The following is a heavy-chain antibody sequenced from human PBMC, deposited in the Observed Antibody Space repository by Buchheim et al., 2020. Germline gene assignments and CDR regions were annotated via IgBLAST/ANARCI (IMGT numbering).Heavy chain of an antibody. CDR2: IYDSAST. J-gene: IGHJ4*02. CDR1: GDSISSGGHY. V-gene: IGHV4-31*03. D-gene: IGHD3-3*01. Sequence: QVQLQESGPGLVTPSQTLSLTCTVSGDSISSGGHYWTWIRQRPGEGLEWIGYIYDSASTYYNPSLKSRVTISVDTSKNQFSLKLSSVTAADTAVYYCARAPKIFGVVMDYWGQGTL. CDR3: ARAPKIFGVVMDY.